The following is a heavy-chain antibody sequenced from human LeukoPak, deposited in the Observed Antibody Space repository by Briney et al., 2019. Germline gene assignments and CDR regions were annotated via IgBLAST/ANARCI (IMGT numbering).Heavy chain of an antibody. CDR3: ARRAVAGLLFDY. Sequence: GGSLRLSCAASGFTFSSYSMSWVRQAPGKGLEWVSVIYSGGSTYYADSVKGRFTISRDNSKNTLYLQMNSLRAEDTAVYYCARRAVAGLLFDYWGQGTLVTVSS. J-gene: IGHJ4*02. D-gene: IGHD6-19*01. CDR1: GFTFSSYS. V-gene: IGHV3-53*01. CDR2: IYSGGST.